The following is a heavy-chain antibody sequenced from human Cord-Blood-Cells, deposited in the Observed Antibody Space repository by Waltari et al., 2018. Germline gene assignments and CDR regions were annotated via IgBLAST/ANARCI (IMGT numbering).Heavy chain of an antibody. CDR3: ARDPTMVRGVIDY. V-gene: IGHV3-30*04. Sequence: QVQLVESGGGVVQPGRSLRLSCAASGFTFSSYAMHWVRRAPGKGGEWVSVISYDGSNKDYADSVKGRFTISRDNSKNTLYLQMNSLRAEDTAVYYCARDPTMVRGVIDYWGQGTLVTVSS. CDR1: GFTFSSYA. D-gene: IGHD3-10*01. CDR2: ISYDGSNK. J-gene: IGHJ4*02.